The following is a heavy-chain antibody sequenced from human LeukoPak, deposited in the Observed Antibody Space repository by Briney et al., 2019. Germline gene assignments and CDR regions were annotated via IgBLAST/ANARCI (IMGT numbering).Heavy chain of an antibody. CDR3: AKDQPQTAAY. Sequence: PGGSLRLSCAASGFTFSSYGMHWVRQAPGKGLEWVAFIRYDGSNKYYAGSVKGRFTISRDNSKNTLYLQMNSLRAEDTAVYYCAKDQPQTAAYRGQGTLVTVSS. V-gene: IGHV3-30*02. D-gene: IGHD1-14*01. CDR1: GFTFSSYG. J-gene: IGHJ4*02. CDR2: IRYDGSNK.